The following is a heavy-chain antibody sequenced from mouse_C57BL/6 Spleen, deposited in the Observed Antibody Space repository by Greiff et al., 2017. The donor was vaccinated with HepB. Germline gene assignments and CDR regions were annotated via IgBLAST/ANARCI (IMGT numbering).Heavy chain of an antibody. CDR1: GFTFSDAW. CDR2: IRNKANNHAT. V-gene: IGHV6-6*01. Sequence: EVQGVESGGGLVQPGGSMKLSCAASGFTFSDAWMDWVRQSPEKGLEWVAEIRNKANNHATYYAESVKGRFTISRDDSKSSVYLQMNSLRAEDTGIYYCTRLYDYDWYFDVWGTGTTVTVSS. D-gene: IGHD2-4*01. CDR3: TRLYDYDWYFDV. J-gene: IGHJ1*03.